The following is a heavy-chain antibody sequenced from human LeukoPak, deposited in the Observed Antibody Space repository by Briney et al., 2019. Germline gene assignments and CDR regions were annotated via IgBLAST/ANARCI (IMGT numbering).Heavy chain of an antibody. CDR2: ISSSSSHI. V-gene: IGHV3-21*01. Sequence: KPGGSLRLSCAASGFTFNTYSMNWVRQAPGKGLEWVSSISSSSSHIYYADSVKGRFTISRDNAENSLYLQMNSLRAEDTAVYYCARDASGSYPLYFDYWGQGTLVTVSS. J-gene: IGHJ4*02. D-gene: IGHD3-10*01. CDR1: GFTFNTYS. CDR3: ARDASGSYPLYFDY.